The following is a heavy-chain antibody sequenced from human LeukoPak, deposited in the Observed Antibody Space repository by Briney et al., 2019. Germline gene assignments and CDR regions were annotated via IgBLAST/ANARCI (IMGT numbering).Heavy chain of an antibody. CDR1: GYRFTIYW. CDR3: ARQRRSSGWPNDY. V-gene: IGHV5-51*01. Sequence: GESLKISCKGSGYRFTIYWIAWVRQMPGKGLEWMGIIYPDDSDTRYSPSFQGQVTITADKSISTAYLQWSSLKASDNAMYYCARQRRSSGWPNDYWGQGTLVTVSS. D-gene: IGHD6-19*01. CDR2: IYPDDSDT. J-gene: IGHJ4*02.